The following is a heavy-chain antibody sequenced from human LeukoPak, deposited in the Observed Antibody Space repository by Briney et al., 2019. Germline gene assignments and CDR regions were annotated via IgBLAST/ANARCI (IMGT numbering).Heavy chain of an antibody. D-gene: IGHD3-3*01. Sequence: GGSLRLSCAASGFTFSSYAMSWVRQAPGKGLEWVSAISGSGGSTYYADSVKGRFTISRDNSKNTLYLQMNSLRAEDTAVYYCAKDRYYDFWSGFPGHYYYYXGMDVWGQGTTVTVSS. CDR3: AKDRYYDFWSGFPGHYYYYXGMDV. CDR1: GFTFSSYA. V-gene: IGHV3-23*01. J-gene: IGHJ6*02. CDR2: ISGSGGST.